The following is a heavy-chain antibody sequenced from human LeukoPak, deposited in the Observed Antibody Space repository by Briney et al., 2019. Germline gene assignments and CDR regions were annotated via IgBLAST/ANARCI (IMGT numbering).Heavy chain of an antibody. V-gene: IGHV3-21*01. J-gene: IGHJ3*02. D-gene: IGHD1-26*01. CDR2: ISSSSSYI. Sequence: GGSLRLSCAASGFTFSSYSMNWVRQAPGKGLEWVSSISSSSSYIYYADSVKGRFTISRDNAKNSLYLQMNNLRAEDTAVYYCASTSGSCQSHDAFDIWGQGTMVTVSS. CDR3: ASTSGSCQSHDAFDI. CDR1: GFTFSSYS.